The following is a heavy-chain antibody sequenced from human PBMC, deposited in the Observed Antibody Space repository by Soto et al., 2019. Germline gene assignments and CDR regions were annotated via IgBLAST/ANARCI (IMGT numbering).Heavy chain of an antibody. Sequence: ASVKVSCKASGYTFTSYDINWVRQATGQGLEWMGWMNPNSGNTGYAQKFQGRVTMTRNTSISTAYMELSSLRSEDTAVYYCATDRVKGDRQKGQFDYWGQGTLVTVSS. CDR3: ATDRVKGDRQKGQFDY. J-gene: IGHJ4*02. CDR2: MNPNSGNT. D-gene: IGHD2-21*02. V-gene: IGHV1-8*01. CDR1: GYTFTSYD.